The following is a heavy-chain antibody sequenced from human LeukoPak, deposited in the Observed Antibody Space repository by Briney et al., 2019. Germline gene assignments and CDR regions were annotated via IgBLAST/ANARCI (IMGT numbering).Heavy chain of an antibody. D-gene: IGHD3-10*01. J-gene: IGHJ4*02. Sequence: PSETLSLTCTVSGGSISSYYWSWIRQPPGKGLERIGYIYYSGSTNYNPSLKSRVTISVDTSKNQFSLKLSSVTAADTAVYYCAREPRGSGSYYNGGFDYWGQGTLVTVSS. V-gene: IGHV4-59*01. CDR2: IYYSGST. CDR1: GGSISSYY. CDR3: AREPRGSGSYYNGGFDY.